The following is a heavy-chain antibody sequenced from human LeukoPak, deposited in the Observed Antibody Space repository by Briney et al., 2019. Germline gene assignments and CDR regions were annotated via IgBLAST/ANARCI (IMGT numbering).Heavy chain of an antibody. CDR1: GGSISSSNW. D-gene: IGHD3-22*01. CDR3: ARDGSYYYDTDDY. CDR2: IYHSGST. V-gene: IGHV4-4*02. Sequence: SETLSLTCAVSGGSISSSNWWSWVRQPPGKGLEWIGEIYHSGSTNYNPSLKSRVTISVDKSKNQFSLKLSSVTAADTAVYYCARDGSYYYDTDDYWGQGTLVTVSS. J-gene: IGHJ4*02.